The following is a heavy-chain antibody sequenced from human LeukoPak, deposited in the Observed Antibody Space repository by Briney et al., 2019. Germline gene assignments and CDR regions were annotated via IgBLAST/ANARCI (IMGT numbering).Heavy chain of an antibody. CDR2: IKTKTDGGTT. J-gene: IGHJ4*02. CDR3: TTGTWIQLWLADY. V-gene: IGHV3-15*01. CDR1: GFTFSNAC. D-gene: IGHD5-18*01. Sequence: VKSGGSLRLSCAASGFTFSNACMSWVRQAPGKGLEWVGHIKTKTDGGTTDYAAPVKGRFTISRDDSKNTLYLQMNSLKTEDTALYYCTTGTWIQLWLADYWGQGTLVTVSS.